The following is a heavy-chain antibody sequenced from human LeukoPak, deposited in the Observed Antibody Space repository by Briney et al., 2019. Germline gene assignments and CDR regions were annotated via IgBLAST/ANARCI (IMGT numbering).Heavy chain of an antibody. Sequence: PGGSLRLSCAASGFTFSGYWMSWVRQAPGKGLEWVANINLDGSVRHYVDSARGRFTISRDNVKNSLYLQMNSLRAEDTALYYCATSDDSSGSDWGQGTLVTVSS. D-gene: IGHD3-22*01. CDR2: INLDGSVR. J-gene: IGHJ4*02. CDR3: ATSDDSSGSD. CDR1: GFTFSGYW. V-gene: IGHV3-7*01.